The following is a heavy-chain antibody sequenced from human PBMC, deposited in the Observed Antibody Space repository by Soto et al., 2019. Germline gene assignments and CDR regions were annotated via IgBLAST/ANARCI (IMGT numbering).Heavy chain of an antibody. CDR3: AHSTPQYSSGWYAVGYYYYYGMDV. CDR2: IYWDDDK. V-gene: IGHV2-5*02. J-gene: IGHJ6*02. Sequence: QITLKESGPTLVKPTQTLTLTCTFSGFSLSTSGVGVGWIRQPPGKALEWLALIYWDDDKRYSPSLKSRLTITKDTSKNQVVLTMTNMDPVDTATYYCAHSTPQYSSGWYAVGYYYYYGMDVWGQGTTVTVSS. CDR1: GFSLSTSGVG. D-gene: IGHD6-19*01.